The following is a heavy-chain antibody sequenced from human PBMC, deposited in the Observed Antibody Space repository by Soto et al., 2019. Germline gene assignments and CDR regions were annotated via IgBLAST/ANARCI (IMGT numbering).Heavy chain of an antibody. CDR1: GGSISSGGYY. CDR3: ARVGHDYYDSSGYYIKFDY. Sequence: SETLSLTCTVSGGSISSGGYYWSWIRQHPGKGLEWIGYIYYSGSTYYNPSLKSRVTISVDTSKNQFSLKLSSVTAADTAVYYCARVGHDYYDSSGYYIKFDYWGQGTLVPVS. CDR2: IYYSGST. V-gene: IGHV4-31*03. D-gene: IGHD3-22*01. J-gene: IGHJ4*02.